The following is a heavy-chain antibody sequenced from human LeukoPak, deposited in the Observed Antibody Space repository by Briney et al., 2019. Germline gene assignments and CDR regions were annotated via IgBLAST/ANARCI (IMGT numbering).Heavy chain of an antibody. Sequence: SQTLSLTCAVSGGSISSGGYTCSWIRQPPGKGREWIGYIYHSGSTYYNPSLKSRVTISVDRSKNQFSLKLSSVTAADTAVYYCARVEGVEMATITAFDIWGQGTMVTVSS. J-gene: IGHJ3*02. V-gene: IGHV4-30-2*01. CDR2: IYHSGST. CDR1: GGSISSGGYT. CDR3: ARVEGVEMATITAFDI. D-gene: IGHD5-24*01.